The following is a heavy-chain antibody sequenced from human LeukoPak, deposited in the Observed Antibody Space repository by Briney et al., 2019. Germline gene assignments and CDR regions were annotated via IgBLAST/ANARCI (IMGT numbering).Heavy chain of an antibody. J-gene: IGHJ4*02. CDR3: ASKRGYSYGLDY. CDR1: GGTFSSYA. CDR2: IIPIFGTA. V-gene: IGHV1-69*13. D-gene: IGHD5-18*01. Sequence: ASVKVSCKASGGTFSSYAISWVRQAPGQGLEWMGGIIPIFGTADYAQKFQGRVTITADESTSTGYMELSSLRSEDTAVYYCASKRGYSYGLDYWGQGTLVTVSS.